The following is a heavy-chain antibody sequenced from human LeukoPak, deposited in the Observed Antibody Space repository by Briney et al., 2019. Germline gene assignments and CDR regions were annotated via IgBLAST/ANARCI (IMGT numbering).Heavy chain of an antibody. Sequence: ASVKVSCKASGYTFTSYGISWVRQSPGQGLEWMGWISAYNGNTNYAQKLQGRVTMTTDTSTSTAYMELRSLRSDDTAVYYCARVGFLEWFFFFDYWGQGTLVTVSS. CDR1: GYTFTSYG. J-gene: IGHJ4*02. V-gene: IGHV1-18*01. D-gene: IGHD3-3*02. CDR3: ARVGFLEWFFFFDY. CDR2: ISAYNGNT.